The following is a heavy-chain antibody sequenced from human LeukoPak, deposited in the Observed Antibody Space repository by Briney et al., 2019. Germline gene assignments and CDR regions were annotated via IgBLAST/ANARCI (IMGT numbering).Heavy chain of an antibody. V-gene: IGHV3-66*04. D-gene: IGHD4-17*01. CDR1: GFTVSSNY. CDR2: IYSGGST. Sequence: GGSRRLSGAASGFTVSSNYMSWVRQAPGKGLEWVAVIYSGGSTYYADSVKGRFTISRDSSKDTLYLQMNSLRAEDTAVYYCARLLASYGDYLADEYYFDYWGQGTLVTVSS. CDR3: ARLLASYGDYLADEYYFDY. J-gene: IGHJ4*02.